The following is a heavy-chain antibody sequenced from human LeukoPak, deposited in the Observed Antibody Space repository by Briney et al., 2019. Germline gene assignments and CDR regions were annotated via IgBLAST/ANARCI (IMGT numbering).Heavy chain of an antibody. CDR1: GYTFTSYG. D-gene: IGHD3-22*01. J-gene: IGHJ4*02. Sequence: GASVKVSCKASGYTFTSYGISWVRQAPGQGLEWMGWISAYNGNTNYAQKLQGRVTMTTDTSTSTAYMELRSLRSDDTAVYYCARIRHYYDSSGSYFDYWGQGTLVTVSS. CDR3: ARIRHYYDSSGSYFDY. V-gene: IGHV1-18*01. CDR2: ISAYNGNT.